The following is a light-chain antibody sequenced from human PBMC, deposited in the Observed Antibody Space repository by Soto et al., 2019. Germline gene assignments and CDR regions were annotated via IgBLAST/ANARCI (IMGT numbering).Light chain of an antibody. CDR3: QQYDNSPLT. CDR2: GVS. Sequence: IMLPQSPGTLSFSPGERAPLSCTASQSISGSYLAWYQQKPGQAPRVVIYGVSRRAAGIPDRFSGSGSGTDFTLTISRLEPEDFAVYYCQQYDNSPLTFGGGGKVDIK. V-gene: IGKV3-20*01. CDR1: QSISGSY. J-gene: IGKJ4*01.